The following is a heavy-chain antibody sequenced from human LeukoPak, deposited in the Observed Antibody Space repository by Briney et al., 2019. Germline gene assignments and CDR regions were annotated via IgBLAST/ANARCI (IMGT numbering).Heavy chain of an antibody. CDR2: VYYNGNT. J-gene: IGHJ6*03. CDR3: ARDRHVPGLYYYYMDV. D-gene: IGHD6-6*01. V-gene: IGHV4-39*07. Sequence: SETLSLTCTVSGGSVSNSSLYWSWIRQPPGKGLEWIGTVYYNGNTYYKLSLKSRVTISLDMSKNGFSLNLNSVTAADTAVYFCARDRHVPGLYYYYMDVWGKGTAVTVSS. CDR1: GGSVSNSSLY.